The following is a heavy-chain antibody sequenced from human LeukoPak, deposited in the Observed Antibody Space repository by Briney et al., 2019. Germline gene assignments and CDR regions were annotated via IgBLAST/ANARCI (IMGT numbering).Heavy chain of an antibody. D-gene: IGHD3-22*01. J-gene: IGHJ3*02. CDR1: GGSISSSNW. Sequence: SGTLSLTCAVSGGSISSSNWWSWVRQPPGKGLEWIGEIHHTGSTNYSPSLKSRVTISVDKSKNQFSLKLSSVTAADTAVYYCARGYYDSSGSPAFDIWGQGTMVTVSS. CDR2: IHHTGST. CDR3: ARGYYDSSGSPAFDI. V-gene: IGHV4-4*02.